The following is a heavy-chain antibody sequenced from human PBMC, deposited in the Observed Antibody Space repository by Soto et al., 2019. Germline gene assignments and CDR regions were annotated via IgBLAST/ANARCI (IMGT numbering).Heavy chain of an antibody. CDR2: IYSSGST. J-gene: IGHJ5*02. CDR3: ARGQRFSDWFDP. V-gene: IGHV4-4*07. CDR1: CGAINSYY. D-gene: IGHD3-3*01. Sequence: SETLSLTCTVSCGAINSYYWTWIRQPAGKGLEWIGRIYSSGSTKYNPSLQSRVTMSLDTSKNQFSLRLTSVTAADTAVYYCARGQRFSDWFDPWGQGTLVNVSS.